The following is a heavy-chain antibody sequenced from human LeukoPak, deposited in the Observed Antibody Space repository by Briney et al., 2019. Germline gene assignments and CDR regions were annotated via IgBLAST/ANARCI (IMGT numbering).Heavy chain of an antibody. Sequence: ALVNVSCKASGYTFTGYYMHWVPQAPGLGLEWMGWINPNSGGTDYAQKFQGRVTMTRDTSISTAYMELSRLRSDDAAVYYCARGGTYGGFDYWGQGTMVTVSS. CDR3: ARGGTYGGFDY. CDR2: INPNSGGT. V-gene: IGHV1-2*02. J-gene: IGHJ4*02. D-gene: IGHD4-17*01. CDR1: GYTFTGYY.